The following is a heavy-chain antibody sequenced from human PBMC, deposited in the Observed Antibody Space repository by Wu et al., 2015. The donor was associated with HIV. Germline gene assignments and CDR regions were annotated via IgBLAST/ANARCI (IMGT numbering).Heavy chain of an antibody. CDR2: MNPNSGNT. Sequence: QVQLVQSGAEVKKPGASVKVSCKASGYTFTNYDINWVRQATGQGLEWMGWMNPNSGNTGYAQKFQGRVTITRNTSITTAYMELSSLRSEDTAVYYCARARGVYYYYYMDVWGKGTTVTVSS. CDR3: ARARGVYYYYYMDV. J-gene: IGHJ6*03. V-gene: IGHV1-8*03. D-gene: IGHD3-16*01. CDR1: GYTFTNYD.